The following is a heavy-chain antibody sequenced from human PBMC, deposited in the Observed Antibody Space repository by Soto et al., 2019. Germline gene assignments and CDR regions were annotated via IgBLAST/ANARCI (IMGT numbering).Heavy chain of an antibody. D-gene: IGHD5-18*01. J-gene: IGHJ6*02. CDR2: IYYSGST. CDR1: GGSISTYY. Sequence: SETLSLTCTVSGGSISTYYWSWIRQPPGKGLEWIGYIYYSGSTNYNPSLRSRVTMSVDTSKNQFSLKLSSVTAADTAVYYCARDAGYSYAPNYGMDVWGQGTTVTVSS. V-gene: IGHV4-59*01. CDR3: ARDAGYSYAPNYGMDV.